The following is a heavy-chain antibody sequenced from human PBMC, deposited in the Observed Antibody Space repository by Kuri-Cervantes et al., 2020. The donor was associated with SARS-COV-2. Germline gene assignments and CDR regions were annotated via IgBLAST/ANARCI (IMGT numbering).Heavy chain of an antibody. CDR1: GFSVRSNY. D-gene: IGHD6-13*01. CDR3: ARDVAAGRAYYYYMDV. V-gene: IGHV3-53*01. Sequence: GESLKISCAASGFSVRSNYMSWVRQAPGKGLEWVSSIYSSGSTYYADSVKGRFTSSRENYKNTVYLQMNSLRAEDTAVYYCARDVAAGRAYYYYMDVWGKGTTVTVSS. CDR2: IYSSGST. J-gene: IGHJ6*03.